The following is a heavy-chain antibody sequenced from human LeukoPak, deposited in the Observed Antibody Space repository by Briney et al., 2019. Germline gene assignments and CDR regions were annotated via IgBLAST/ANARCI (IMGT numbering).Heavy chain of an antibody. D-gene: IGHD3-9*01. CDR1: GGSISSYY. CDR2: IYYSGST. J-gene: IGHJ6*02. Sequence: PSETLSLTCTVSGGSISSYYWSWIRKPPGKGLEWIGYIYYSGSTNYNPSLKSRVTISVDTSKNQFSLKLSSVTAADTAVYYCARTRRGDILTGYNLEWNVWGQGTTVTVSS. V-gene: IGHV4-59*01. CDR3: ARTRRGDILTGYNLEWNV.